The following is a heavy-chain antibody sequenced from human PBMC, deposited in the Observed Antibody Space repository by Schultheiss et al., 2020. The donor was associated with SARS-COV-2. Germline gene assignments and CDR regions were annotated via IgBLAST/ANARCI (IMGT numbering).Heavy chain of an antibody. D-gene: IGHD3-22*01. CDR2: ISGTGRYI. CDR1: GFTFSSYS. Sequence: GESLKISCAASGFTFSSYSMNWVRQAPGKGLEWVSSISGTGRYIYYVDSVKGRFTISRDNAENSLYLQMNSLRAEDTAVYYCARVIYDNSGNDAFDIWGQGTMVTVSS. J-gene: IGHJ3*02. CDR3: ARVIYDNSGNDAFDI. V-gene: IGHV3-21*01.